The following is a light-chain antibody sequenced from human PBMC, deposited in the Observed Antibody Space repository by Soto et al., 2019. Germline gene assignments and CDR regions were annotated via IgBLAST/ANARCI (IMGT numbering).Light chain of an antibody. CDR3: QQSYNFPRT. CDR2: DAS. CDR1: QSVSSY. Sequence: EIVLTQSPATLSLSPGERATLSCRASQSVSSYLAWYQQKPGQAPRLLIYDASNRATGIPARFSGSGSGTDFTLTISSLQPEDFATYYCQQSYNFPRTFCQGTTV. J-gene: IGKJ1*01. V-gene: IGKV3-11*01.